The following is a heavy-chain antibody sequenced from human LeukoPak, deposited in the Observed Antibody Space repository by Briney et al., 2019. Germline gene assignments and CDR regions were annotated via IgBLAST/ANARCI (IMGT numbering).Heavy chain of an antibody. CDR3: ARAAYCGGDCYSYGMDV. Sequence: GASVKVSCKASGGTFSSYAISWVRQAPEQGLEWMGGIIPIFGTANYAQKFQGRVTITADESTSTAYMELSSLRSEDTAVYYCARAAYCGGDCYSYGMDVWGQGTTVTVSS. J-gene: IGHJ6*02. D-gene: IGHD2-21*01. CDR2: IIPIFGTA. V-gene: IGHV1-69*13. CDR1: GGTFSSYA.